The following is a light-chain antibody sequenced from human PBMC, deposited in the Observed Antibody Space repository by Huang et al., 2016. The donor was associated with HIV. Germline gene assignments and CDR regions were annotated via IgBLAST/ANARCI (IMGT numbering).Light chain of an antibody. V-gene: IGKV1-33*01. J-gene: IGKJ1*01. CDR1: QDIGKY. CDR3: QHYDSLPPWT. Sequence: DIQMTQSPSSLSASVGDRVTITCQASQDIGKYLNWYQQKPGQAPKLLIFDASNLETVVPSRFSGSGSGTDFTFTISTLQPEDIATYYCQHYDSLPPWTFGQGTRVEI. CDR2: DAS.